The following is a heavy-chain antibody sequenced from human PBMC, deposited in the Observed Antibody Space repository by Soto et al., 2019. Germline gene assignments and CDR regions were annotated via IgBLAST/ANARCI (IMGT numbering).Heavy chain of an antibody. V-gene: IGHV4-59*08. CDR2: IYYSGST. CDR1: GGSISTYY. D-gene: IGHD3-9*01. Sequence: SETLCLTCTVSGGSISTYYWSWIRQPPGRGMEWIGYIYYSGSTNYNPSHKSRVTISVDTSKNQFSLKLSSVTAADTAVYYCARHARYYDILTGYSTLSWFDPWGQGTLVTVS. CDR3: ARHARYYDILTGYSTLSWFDP. J-gene: IGHJ5*02.